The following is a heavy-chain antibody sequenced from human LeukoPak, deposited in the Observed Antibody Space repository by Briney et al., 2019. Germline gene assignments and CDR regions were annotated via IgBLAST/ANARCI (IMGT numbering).Heavy chain of an antibody. CDR2: INPNSGGT. Sequence: ASVKVSCKASGYTFTGYYMHWVRQAPGQGLEWMGWINPNSGGTNYAQKFQGRVTMTRDTSISTAYMELSRLRSDDTAVHYCARETTGYYYGMDVWGQGTTVTVSS. CDR3: ARETTGYYYGMDV. D-gene: IGHD1-1*01. V-gene: IGHV1-2*02. CDR1: GYTFTGYY. J-gene: IGHJ6*02.